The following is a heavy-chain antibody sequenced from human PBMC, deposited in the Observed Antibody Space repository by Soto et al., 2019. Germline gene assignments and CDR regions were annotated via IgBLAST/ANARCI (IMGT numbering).Heavy chain of an antibody. V-gene: IGHV1-18*01. CDR3: ARVRSFYYDSSGYAGGDAFDI. D-gene: IGHD3-22*01. CDR1: GYTFTSYG. Sequence: AKVSCKASGYTFTSYGISWVRHAPGQGLEWMGWISAYNGNTNYAQKLQGRVTMTTDTSTSTAYMELRSLRSDDTAVYYCARVRSFYYDSSGYAGGDAFDIWGQGTMVTVSS. J-gene: IGHJ3*02. CDR2: ISAYNGNT.